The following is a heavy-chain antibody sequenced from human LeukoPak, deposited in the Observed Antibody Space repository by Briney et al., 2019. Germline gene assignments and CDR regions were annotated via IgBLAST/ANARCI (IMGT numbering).Heavy chain of an antibody. Sequence: SETLSLTCTVSGGSISSGSYYWSWIRQPAGKGLEWIGRIYTSGSTNYNPSLKSRVTISVDTSKNQFSLKLSSVTAADTAVYYCARARNFDWPSCDYWGQGTLVTVSS. CDR1: GGSISSGSYY. CDR2: IYTSGST. J-gene: IGHJ4*02. CDR3: ARARNFDWPSCDY. D-gene: IGHD3-9*01. V-gene: IGHV4-61*02.